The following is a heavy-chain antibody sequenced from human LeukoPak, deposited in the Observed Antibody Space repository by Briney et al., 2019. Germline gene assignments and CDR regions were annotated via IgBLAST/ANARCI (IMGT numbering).Heavy chain of an antibody. Sequence: GSLRLSCAASGLTFSDFWMHWVRQPPGKGLVWVALVKGDGRTTIYADSVKGRFTISRDNTKNTLYLQMNSLRADDSGVYYCATGHSYGYDYWGQGVLVTVSS. CDR1: GLTFSDFW. CDR2: VKGDGRTT. V-gene: IGHV3-74*01. J-gene: IGHJ4*02. CDR3: ATGHSYGYDY. D-gene: IGHD5-18*01.